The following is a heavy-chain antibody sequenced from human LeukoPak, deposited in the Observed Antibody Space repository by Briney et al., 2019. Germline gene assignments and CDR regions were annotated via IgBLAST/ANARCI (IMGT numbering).Heavy chain of an antibody. Sequence: GSLRLSCAASGFTFSSYWMSWVRQAPGKGLEWVANIKQDGSEKYYVDSVKGRFTISRDNAKNSLYLQMNSLRAEDTAVYYCARWTEDGTNEPFQYQLLRAAGFDYWGQGTLVTVSS. D-gene: IGHD2-2*01. J-gene: IGHJ4*02. CDR2: IKQDGSEK. CDR1: GFTFSSYW. CDR3: ARWTEDGTNEPFQYQLLRAAGFDY. V-gene: IGHV3-7*01.